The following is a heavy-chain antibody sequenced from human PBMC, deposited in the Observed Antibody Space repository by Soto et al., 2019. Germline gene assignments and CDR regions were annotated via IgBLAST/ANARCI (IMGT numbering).Heavy chain of an antibody. CDR3: ARSGYSFAWGY. V-gene: IGHV3-53*01. Sequence: EVQLVESGGGLIPPGGSLRLSCAASGFLVNSAYMTWVRQAPGKGLEWLSMINSDGSTLYAESAKGRFTISRDNSKNRLDLQMNSLRAEDTAMYYCARSGYSFAWGYWGQGTLVIVTS. J-gene: IGHJ4*02. CDR1: GFLVNSAY. CDR2: INSDGST. D-gene: IGHD5-18*01.